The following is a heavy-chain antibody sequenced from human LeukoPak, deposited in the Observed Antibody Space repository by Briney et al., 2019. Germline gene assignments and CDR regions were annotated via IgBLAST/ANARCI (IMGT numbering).Heavy chain of an antibody. Sequence: PGGSLRLSCAASGFTFSSYSMNWVRQAPGKGLEWVSYISSSSSTIYYADSVKGRFTISRDNAKNSLYLQMNSLRDEDTAVYYCASDSKKWELVGFDYWGQGTLVTVSS. V-gene: IGHV3-48*02. CDR1: GFTFSSYS. CDR3: ASDSKKWELVGFDY. J-gene: IGHJ4*02. D-gene: IGHD1-26*01. CDR2: ISSSSSTI.